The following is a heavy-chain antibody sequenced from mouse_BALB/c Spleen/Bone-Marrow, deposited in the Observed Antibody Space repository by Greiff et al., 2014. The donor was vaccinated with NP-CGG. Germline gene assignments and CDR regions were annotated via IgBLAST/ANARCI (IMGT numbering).Heavy chain of an antibody. CDR1: GYTFTSYW. CDR2: INPSNGCT. V-gene: IGHV1S81*02. CDR3: AKRANKVLDTDY. D-gene: IGHD3-1*01. Sequence: QVQLQQSGAELAKPGASVKLSCKASGYTFTSYWMHWVKQRPGQGLEWIGDINPSNGCTDYNEKFKSKATLTVDKSSSTAYMQLSRLTSEDSAVYYCAKRANKVLDTDYWGQGTTLTVSS. J-gene: IGHJ2*01.